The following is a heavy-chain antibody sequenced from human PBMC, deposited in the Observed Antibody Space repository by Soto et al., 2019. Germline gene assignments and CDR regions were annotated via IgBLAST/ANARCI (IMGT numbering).Heavy chain of an antibody. CDR3: ARDRGYTYGFDF. V-gene: IGHV3-48*02. CDR2: ISSSSSTI. CDR1: GLTFTSYS. D-gene: IGHD5-18*01. J-gene: IGHJ4*02. Sequence: GGSLRLSCAASGLTFTSYSMNWVRQAPGKGLEWVSFISSSSSTIYYADSVKGRFTISRDNAKNSLYLQMNSLRDEDTAVYYCARDRGYTYGFDFWGQGTLVTVSS.